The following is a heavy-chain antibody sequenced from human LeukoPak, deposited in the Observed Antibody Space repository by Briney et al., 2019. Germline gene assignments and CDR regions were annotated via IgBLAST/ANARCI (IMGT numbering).Heavy chain of an antibody. CDR1: GYTFTNYY. V-gene: IGHV1-46*01. CDR2: INPSDGSS. D-gene: IGHD3-22*01. J-gene: IGHJ4*02. CDR3: ARGQSSANYYFEY. Sequence: SVKVSCKTSGYTFTNYYMHWVRQAPGQGLAWMGIINPSDGSSTYAQNFQGRVTMTRDTSTSTVYMELSSLRSEDTAVYYCARGQSSANYYFEYWGQGTLVTVSS.